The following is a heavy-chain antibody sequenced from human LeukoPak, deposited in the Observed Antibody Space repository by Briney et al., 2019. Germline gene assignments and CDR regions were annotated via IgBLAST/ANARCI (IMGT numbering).Heavy chain of an antibody. J-gene: IGHJ3*02. V-gene: IGHV3-74*01. D-gene: IGHD3-3*01. CDR3: ARVNYDFPRTYDAFDI. CDR1: GFTFSSYW. Sequence: GGSLRLSCAASGFTFSSYWMHWVRQAPGKGLVWVSRINSDGSSTSYADSVKGRFTISRDNAKNTLYLQMNSLRAEDTAVYYCARVNYDFPRTYDAFDIWGQGTMVTVSS. CDR2: INSDGSST.